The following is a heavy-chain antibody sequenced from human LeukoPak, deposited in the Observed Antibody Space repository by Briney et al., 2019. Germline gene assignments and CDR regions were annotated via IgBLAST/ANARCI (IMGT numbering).Heavy chain of an antibody. D-gene: IGHD6-19*01. Sequence: GGSLRLSCAASGFTFSSHWMIWVRQAPGKGLEWVASIKQDGSEKYYVDSVKGRFTISRDNVKNSLYLQMNSLRAEDTATYYCARDPGYNSGARGQGTLVTVSS. CDR1: GFTFSSHW. V-gene: IGHV3-7*05. CDR2: IKQDGSEK. CDR3: ARDPGYNSGA. J-gene: IGHJ4*02.